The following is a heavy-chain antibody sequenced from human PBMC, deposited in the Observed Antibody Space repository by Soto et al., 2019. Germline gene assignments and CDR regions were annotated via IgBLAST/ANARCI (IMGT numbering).Heavy chain of an antibody. CDR1: GGSISSGGYY. CDR2: IYYSGST. D-gene: IGHD1-1*01. Sequence: SETLSLTCTVSGGSISSGGYYWSWIRQHPGKGLEWIGYIYYSGSTYYNPSLKSRVTISVDTSKNQFSLKLSSVTAADTAVYYWGRDRVPPLGGRDVWAKGTTDT. CDR3: GRDRVPPLGGRDV. V-gene: IGHV4-31*03. J-gene: IGHJ6*04.